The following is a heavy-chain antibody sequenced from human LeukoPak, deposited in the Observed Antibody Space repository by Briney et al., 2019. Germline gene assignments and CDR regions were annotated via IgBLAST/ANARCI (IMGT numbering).Heavy chain of an antibody. CDR1: GFTFSNAW. J-gene: IGHJ4*02. CDR2: IKSKTDGGTT. CDR3: TTEAAVVTGFDY. Sequence: GGSLRLSCAASGFTFSNAWMSWVRQAPGKGLEWVGRIKSKTDGGTTDYAAPVKGRFTITRDDSKNTLYLQMNSLKTGDTAVYYCTTEAAVVTGFDYWGQGTLVTVSS. V-gene: IGHV3-15*01. D-gene: IGHD4-23*01.